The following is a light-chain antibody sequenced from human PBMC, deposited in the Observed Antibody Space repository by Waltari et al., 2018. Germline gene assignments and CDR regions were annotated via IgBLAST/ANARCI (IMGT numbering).Light chain of an antibody. V-gene: IGKV4-1*01. CDR2: WAS. Sequence: DIVMTQPPDSLAVSLGERATINCRSSQSFLSSSNNKNYLAWYQQKPGQPPKLLIYWASTRESGVPDRFSGSGSGTDFTLTISSLQAEDVAVYFCQQYFSTPVTFGPGTKVDIK. CDR3: QQYFSTPVT. CDR1: QSFLSSSNNKNY. J-gene: IGKJ3*01.